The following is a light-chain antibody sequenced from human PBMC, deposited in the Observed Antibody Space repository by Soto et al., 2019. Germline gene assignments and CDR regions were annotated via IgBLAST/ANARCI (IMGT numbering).Light chain of an antibody. J-gene: IGLJ2*01. V-gene: IGLV2-11*01. CDR3: CSYAGSYTV. Sequence: QSALTQSRSVSGSPGQSVTISCTGTSSDVGGYTYVSWYQQHPGKAPKLMIYDVSKRPSGVPDRFSGSKSGNTASLTISGLQAEDEADYYCCSYAGSYTVFGGGTQLTVL. CDR2: DVS. CDR1: SSDVGGYTY.